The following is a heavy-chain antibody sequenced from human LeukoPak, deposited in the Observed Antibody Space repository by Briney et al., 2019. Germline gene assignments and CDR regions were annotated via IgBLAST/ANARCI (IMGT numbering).Heavy chain of an antibody. Sequence: GASVKVSCKASGYTFTSYGISWVRQAPGQGLEWMGWISAYNGDTNYAQKLQGRVTMTTDTSTSTAYMELRSLRSDDTAVYYCARDRGLVRGHNINWFDPWGQGTLVTLST. D-gene: IGHD3/OR15-3a*01. V-gene: IGHV1-18*01. CDR2: ISAYNGDT. CDR3: ARDRGLVRGHNINWFDP. CDR1: GYTFTSYG. J-gene: IGHJ5*02.